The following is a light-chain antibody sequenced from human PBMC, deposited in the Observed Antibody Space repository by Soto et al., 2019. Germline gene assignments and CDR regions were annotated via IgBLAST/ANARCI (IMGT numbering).Light chain of an antibody. J-gene: IGKJ1*01. Sequence: EIVLTQSPATLSVSPGKRATLSCRASQGVSSNLAWYQQKPGQGPRLLIYGASTRATGIPARFSGSGSGTEFTLNISSLKPEDFALYYCQQYNNWPPRGTFGQGTKVEFK. V-gene: IGKV3-15*01. CDR1: QGVSSN. CDR3: QQYNNWPPRGT. CDR2: GAS.